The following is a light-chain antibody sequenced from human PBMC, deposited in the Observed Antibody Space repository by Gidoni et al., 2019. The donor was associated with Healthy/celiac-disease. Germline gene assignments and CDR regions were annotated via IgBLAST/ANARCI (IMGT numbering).Light chain of an antibody. CDR3: QQYDNLPPLT. J-gene: IGKJ5*01. V-gene: IGKV1-33*01. CDR1: RDISNY. Sequence: DIQMPRSPSSLSASVGDRVTITCQASRDISNYLNWYQQKPGKAPKLLIYDASNLETGFPSRFSGSGSGTDFTFTISSLQPEDIATYYCQQYDNLPPLTFGQGTRLEIK. CDR2: DAS.